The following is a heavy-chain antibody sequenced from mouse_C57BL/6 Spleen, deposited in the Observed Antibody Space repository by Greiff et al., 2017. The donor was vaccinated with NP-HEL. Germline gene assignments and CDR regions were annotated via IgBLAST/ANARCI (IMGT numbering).Heavy chain of an antibody. J-gene: IGHJ3*01. Sequence: QVHVKQSGAELARPGASVKLSCKASGYTFTSYGISWVKQRTGQGLEWIGEIYPRSGNTYYNEKFKGKATLTADKSSSTAYMELRSLTSEDSAVYFCASGPAWFAYWGQGTLVTVSA. V-gene: IGHV1-81*01. CDR3: ASGPAWFAY. CDR2: IYPRSGNT. D-gene: IGHD3-1*01. CDR1: GYTFTSYG.